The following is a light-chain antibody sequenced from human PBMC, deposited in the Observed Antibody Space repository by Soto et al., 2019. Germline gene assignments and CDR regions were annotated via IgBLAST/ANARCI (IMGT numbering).Light chain of an antibody. CDR1: QSISSF. V-gene: IGKV1-39*01. CDR2: AAS. Sequence: DIQMTQSPSSLSAFVGDRVTITCRASQSISSFLNWYQQKPGKAPKLLIYAASSLQSGVPSRFSGGGSGTDFTLTIDSLQPEDFATYYCHQSYNTPITFGQGTRLESK. J-gene: IGKJ5*01. CDR3: HQSYNTPIT.